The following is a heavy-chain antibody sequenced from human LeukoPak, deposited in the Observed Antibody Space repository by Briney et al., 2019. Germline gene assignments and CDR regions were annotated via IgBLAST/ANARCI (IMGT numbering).Heavy chain of an antibody. D-gene: IGHD6-13*01. CDR3: ASEGIAAAGSTDAFDI. J-gene: IGHJ3*02. CDR1: GFTFSSYW. CDR2: IKQDGSEK. V-gene: IGHV3-7*01. Sequence: GGSLRLSCAASGFTFSSYWMSWVRQAPGKGLEWVAYIKQDGSEKYYVDSVKGRFTISRDNAKNSLYLQMNSLRAEDTAVYYCASEGIAAAGSTDAFDIWGQGTMVTVSS.